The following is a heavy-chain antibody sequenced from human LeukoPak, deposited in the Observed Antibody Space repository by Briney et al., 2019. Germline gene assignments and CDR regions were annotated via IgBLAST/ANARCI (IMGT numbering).Heavy chain of an antibody. Sequence: SETLSLTCTVSGGSISSSSYYWGWIRQPPGKGLEWIGSIYYSGSTYYNPSLESRVSISVDTSSNQFSLKLSSVTAADTAVYYCARDNYEGRSWFLNFFDYWGQGVLVPVSS. CDR1: GGSISSSSYY. D-gene: IGHD6-13*01. CDR2: IYYSGST. CDR3: ARDNYEGRSWFLNFFDY. V-gene: IGHV4-39*07. J-gene: IGHJ4*02.